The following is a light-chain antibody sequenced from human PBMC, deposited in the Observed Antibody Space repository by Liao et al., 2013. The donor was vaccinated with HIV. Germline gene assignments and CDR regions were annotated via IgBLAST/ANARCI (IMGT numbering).Light chain of an antibody. CDR3: QVWDSSSDHYF. CDR1: KLGDKY. J-gene: IGLJ1*01. CDR2: QDN. Sequence: SYELTQPPSVSVSPGQTATITCSGDKLGDKYACWYQQKPGQSPVLVIYQDNKRPSGIPERFSGSNSGNTATLTVSRVEAGDEADYYCQVWDSSSDHYFFGTGTKVTVL. V-gene: IGLV3-1*01.